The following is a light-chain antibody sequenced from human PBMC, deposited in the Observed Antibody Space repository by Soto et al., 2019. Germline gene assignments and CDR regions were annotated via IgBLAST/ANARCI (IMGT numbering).Light chain of an antibody. V-gene: IGLV1-40*01. Sequence: QSVLTQPPSVSGAPGQRVTISCTGSSSNIGAGYDVHWYQLLPGTAPKLLIYDNSNRPSGVPDRFSGSKSGTSASPAITGLQAEDEADHYCQAYDTSLGGSWVFGTGTKVTVL. CDR3: QAYDTSLGGSWV. CDR1: SSNIGAGYD. J-gene: IGLJ1*01. CDR2: DNS.